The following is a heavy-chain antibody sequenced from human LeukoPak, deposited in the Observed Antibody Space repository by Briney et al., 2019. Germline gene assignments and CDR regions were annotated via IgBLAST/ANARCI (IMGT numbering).Heavy chain of an antibody. V-gene: IGHV3-30*02. CDR2: IRYDGSNK. CDR3: ATSRYYYDSSGYPEYFQH. CDR1: GFTLSSYG. J-gene: IGHJ1*01. D-gene: IGHD3-22*01. Sequence: SGGSLRLSCAASGFTLSSYGMHWVRQAPGKGLEWVAFIRYDGSNKYYADSVKGRFTISRDNSKNTLYLQMNSLRAEDTAVYYCATSRYYYDSSGYPEYFQHWGQGTPVTVSS.